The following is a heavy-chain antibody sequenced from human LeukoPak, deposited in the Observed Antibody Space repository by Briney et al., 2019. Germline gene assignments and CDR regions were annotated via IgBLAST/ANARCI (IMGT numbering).Heavy chain of an antibody. CDR1: GYTFTSYD. CDR3: ARGMVVAARDWFDP. V-gene: IGHV1-8*01. J-gene: IGHJ5*02. D-gene: IGHD2-15*01. CDR2: MNPSSGNT. Sequence: EASVKVSCKASGYTFTSYDINWVRQATGQGLEWMGWMNPSSGNTGYAQKFQGRVTMTRNTSISTAYMELSSLRSEDPAVYYCARGMVVAARDWFDPWGQGTLVTVSS.